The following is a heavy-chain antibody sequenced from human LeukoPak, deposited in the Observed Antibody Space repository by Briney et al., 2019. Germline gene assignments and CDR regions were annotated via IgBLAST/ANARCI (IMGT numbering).Heavy chain of an antibody. CDR3: ARSLPPAMFSLDY. J-gene: IGHJ4*02. CDR1: GDSISGYY. CDR2: IYYSGST. D-gene: IGHD2-2*01. V-gene: IGHV4-59*01. Sequence: KSSDTLSLTCTVSGDSISGYYWSWIRQPPGKRLEWIGYIYYSGSTNYNPSLKTRVTISVDTSKNQFSLKLTSVTAADTAVYYCARSLPPAMFSLDYWGQGTLVTVSS.